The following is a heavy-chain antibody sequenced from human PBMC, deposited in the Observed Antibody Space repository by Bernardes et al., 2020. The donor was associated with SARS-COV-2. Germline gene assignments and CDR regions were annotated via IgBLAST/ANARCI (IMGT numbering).Heavy chain of an antibody. CDR3: ARVRYYDYVWGSYRYTHFDY. Sequence: SETLSLTCTVSGGSISSGGYYWSWIRQHPGKGLEWIGYIYYSGSTYYNPSLKSRVTISVDTSKNQFSLKLSSVTAADTAVYYCARVRYYDYVWGSYRYTHFDYWGQGTLVTVSS. V-gene: IGHV4-31*03. D-gene: IGHD3-16*02. J-gene: IGHJ4*02. CDR1: GGSISSGGYY. CDR2: IYYSGST.